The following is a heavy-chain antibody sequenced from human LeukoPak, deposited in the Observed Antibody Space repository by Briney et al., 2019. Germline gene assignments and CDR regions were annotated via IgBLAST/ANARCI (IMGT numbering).Heavy chain of an antibody. CDR3: ARGPKPYYYDSSGYEGYMDV. Sequence: GASVKVSCKASGYTFTSYGISWVRQAPGQGIEWMGWISAYNGNTNYAQKLQSRVTMTTDTSTSTAYMELRSLRSDDTAVYYCARGPKPYYYDSSGYEGYMDVWGKGTTVTISS. CDR1: GYTFTSYG. D-gene: IGHD3-22*01. CDR2: ISAYNGNT. V-gene: IGHV1-18*01. J-gene: IGHJ6*03.